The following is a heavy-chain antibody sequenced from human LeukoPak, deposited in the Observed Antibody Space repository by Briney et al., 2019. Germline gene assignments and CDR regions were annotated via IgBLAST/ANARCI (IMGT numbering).Heavy chain of an antibody. V-gene: IGHV4-38-2*02. D-gene: IGHD5-12*01. CDR1: GYSISSGYY. CDR2: MYHSGTT. J-gene: IGHJ4*02. CDR3: AGQYTGYDAFDY. Sequence: SETLSLTCSVSGYSISSGYYWGWIRQSPGKGLEWIGSMYHSGTTYYNPSLKSRVTLSVDTSKNQFSLKLSSVTAADTAVYYCAGQYTGYDAFDYWGQGTLVTVSS.